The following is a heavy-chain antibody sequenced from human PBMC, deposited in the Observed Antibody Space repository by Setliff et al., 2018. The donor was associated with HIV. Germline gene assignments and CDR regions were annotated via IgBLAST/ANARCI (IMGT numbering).Heavy chain of an antibody. CDR1: GYTFTSYA. J-gene: IGHJ4*02. CDR3: ARDFGRTLDY. V-gene: IGHV7-4-1*02. D-gene: IGHD3-3*01. CDR2: INTNTGNP. Sequence: ASVKVSCKASGYTFTSYAMIWVRQAPGQGLEWMGWINTNTGNPMYPQDFTGRFVFSLDTSVSTAYLQISSVKAEDTAMYYCARDFGRTLDYWGRGTLVTVSS.